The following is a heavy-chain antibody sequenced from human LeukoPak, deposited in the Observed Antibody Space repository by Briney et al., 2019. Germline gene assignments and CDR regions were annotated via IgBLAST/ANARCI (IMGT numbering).Heavy chain of an antibody. CDR1: GYTFTGYY. CDR3: ARDRSYDILTGYFDAFDI. CDR2: INPNSGGT. V-gene: IGHV1-2*02. J-gene: IGHJ3*02. Sequence: VASVKVSCKASGYTFTGYYMHWVRQAPGQGLEWMGWINPNSGGTNYAQKFQGRVTMTKDTSISTAYMELSRLRSDDTAVYYCARDRSYDILTGYFDAFDIWGQGTMVTVSS. D-gene: IGHD3-9*01.